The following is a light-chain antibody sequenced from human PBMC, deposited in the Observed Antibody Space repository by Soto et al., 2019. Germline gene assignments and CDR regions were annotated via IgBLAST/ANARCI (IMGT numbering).Light chain of an antibody. CDR3: QHYNTYSTWT. CDR2: DAS. CDR1: QSISSW. Sequence: DIQMTQSPSTLSASVGDRVTITCRASQSISSWLSWYQQKPGKAPKLLIYDASSLQSGVPSRFSGSGSGTEFTLTIRGLQPDDFATYYCQHYNTYSTWTFGQETKVEIK. J-gene: IGKJ1*01. V-gene: IGKV1-5*01.